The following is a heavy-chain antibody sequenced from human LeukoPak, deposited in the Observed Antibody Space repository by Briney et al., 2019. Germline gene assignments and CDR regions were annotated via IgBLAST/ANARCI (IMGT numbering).Heavy chain of an antibody. Sequence: GGSLRLSCAASGFTFSSYAMSWVRQAPGKGLEWVSAFSATDGSAQYAESVKGRFTISRDNSKNRLYLQMNSLRAEDTAVYYCAKARIAAAGTGAFDVWGQGTMVTVSS. CDR1: GFTFSSYA. CDR3: AKARIAAAGTGAFDV. CDR2: FSATDGSA. D-gene: IGHD6-13*01. J-gene: IGHJ3*01. V-gene: IGHV3-23*01.